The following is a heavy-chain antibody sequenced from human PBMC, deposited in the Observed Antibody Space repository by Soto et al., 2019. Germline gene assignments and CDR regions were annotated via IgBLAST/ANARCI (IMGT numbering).Heavy chain of an antibody. CDR1: SYTFTSYG. J-gene: IGHJ4*02. Sequence: ASVKVSCKASSYTFTSYGISWLRQAPGQGLEWMGWISSYNGNTNDAQKLQGRVTMTTDPATSTAYMELRSLRSDYTAVYYCARDYGDYFAFNYWGQGTLLTVS. CDR2: ISSYNGNT. V-gene: IGHV1-18*04. D-gene: IGHD4-17*01. CDR3: ARDYGDYFAFNY.